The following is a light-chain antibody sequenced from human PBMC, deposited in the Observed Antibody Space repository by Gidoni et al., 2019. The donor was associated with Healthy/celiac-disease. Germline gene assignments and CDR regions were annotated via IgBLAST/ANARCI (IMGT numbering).Light chain of an antibody. CDR2: DAS. CDR1: QSVSSY. Sequence: EIVLTQSPATLSLSPGERATLSCRASQSVSSYVAWYQQKPGQAPRLLIYDASNRATGIPARFSGSGSGTDFTLTISSLEPEDFAVYYCQQRSNWPPWTFGQXTKVEIK. V-gene: IGKV3-11*01. J-gene: IGKJ1*01. CDR3: QQRSNWPPWT.